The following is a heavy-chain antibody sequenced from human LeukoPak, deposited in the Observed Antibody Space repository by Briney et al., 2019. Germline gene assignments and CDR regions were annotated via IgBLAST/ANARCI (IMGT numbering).Heavy chain of an antibody. CDR2: INAYNGDT. Sequence: ASVKVSCKASGYTFTSYGINWVRQAPGQGLEWMGRINAYNGDTNYAQKLQGRVTMTTDTSTNTAYMELRSLRSDDTAVYYCARDADITMFDYWGQGTLVTVSS. V-gene: IGHV1-18*01. D-gene: IGHD3-10*01. CDR3: ARDADITMFDY. J-gene: IGHJ4*02. CDR1: GYTFTSYG.